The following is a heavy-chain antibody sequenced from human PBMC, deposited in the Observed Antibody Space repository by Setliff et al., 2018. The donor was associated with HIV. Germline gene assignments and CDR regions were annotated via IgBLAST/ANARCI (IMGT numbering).Heavy chain of an antibody. J-gene: IGHJ4*02. CDR2: NTNSGSDT. CDR3: TTDEVTMVRGILHFFNY. Sequence: GGSLRLSCAASGFTFRDHYMTWIRQAPGKGLEWVSVNTNSGSDTYHADSVKGRFTITRDDSKGTVYLQMNSLLVEDTGLYYCTTDEVTMVRGILHFFNYWGQGALVTVSS. D-gene: IGHD3-10*01. V-gene: IGHV3-11*05. CDR1: GFTFRDHY.